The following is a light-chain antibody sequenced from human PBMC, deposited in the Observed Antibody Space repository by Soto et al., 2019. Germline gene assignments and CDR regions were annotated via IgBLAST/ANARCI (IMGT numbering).Light chain of an antibody. CDR3: AAWDDSLNGAL. V-gene: IGLV1-44*01. J-gene: IGLJ7*01. CDR1: SSNIGSNT. Sequence: QSVLTQPPSASGTPGQRVTISCSGSSSNIGSNTVNWYQQLPGTAPKLLIYSNNQRPSGVPDRFSGSKSGTSASLAISGLHSEEEADYYCAAWDDSLNGALFGGGTQLTVL. CDR2: SNN.